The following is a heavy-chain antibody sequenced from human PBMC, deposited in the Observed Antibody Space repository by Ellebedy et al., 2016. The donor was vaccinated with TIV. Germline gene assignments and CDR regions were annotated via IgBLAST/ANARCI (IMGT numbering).Heavy chain of an antibody. CDR1: GFTFSSYW. D-gene: IGHD5-12*01. CDR3: ARRKRKGDYDYFGFDH. V-gene: IGHV3-74*03. J-gene: IGHJ4*02. CDR2: INGDGTTT. Sequence: PGGSLRLSCAVSGFTFSSYWMQWVRQAPGKGLVWVSGINGDGTTTTYADSVKGRFTISRDNAKNTLYLQMNSLRVEDTAVYFCARRKRKGDYDYFGFDHWGQGTLVTVSS.